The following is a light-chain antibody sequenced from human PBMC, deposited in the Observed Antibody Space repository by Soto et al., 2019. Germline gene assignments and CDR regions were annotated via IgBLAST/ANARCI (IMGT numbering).Light chain of an antibody. CDR2: NVN. Sequence: QSVLTQPASVSGSPGQSITISCTGTSSDVGGYYFVSWFQHHPGKAPKLIIYNVNNRPSGVSDRFSGSKSGNTASLTISGLQAEDEADYYCNSYTSSSTWVFGGGTKLTVL. J-gene: IGLJ2*01. CDR3: NSYTSSSTWV. CDR1: SSDVGGYYF. V-gene: IGLV2-14*03.